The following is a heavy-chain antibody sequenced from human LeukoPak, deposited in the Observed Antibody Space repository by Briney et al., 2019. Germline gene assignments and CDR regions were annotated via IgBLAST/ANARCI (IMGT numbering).Heavy chain of an antibody. CDR2: INHSGST. J-gene: IGHJ3*02. Sequence: SETLSLTXAVYGGSFSGYYWSWIRQPPGKGLEWIGEINHSGSTNYNPSLKSRVTISVDTSKNQFSLKLSSVTAADTAVYYCARERCSSTSCYLPLGAFDIWGQGTMVTVSS. V-gene: IGHV4-34*01. CDR3: ARERCSSTSCYLPLGAFDI. CDR1: GGSFSGYY. D-gene: IGHD2-2*01.